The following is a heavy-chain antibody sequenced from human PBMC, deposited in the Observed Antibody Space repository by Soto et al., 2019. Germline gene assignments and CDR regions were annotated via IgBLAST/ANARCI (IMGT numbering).Heavy chain of an antibody. V-gene: IGHV4-59*01. Sequence: SETLSLTCTVSGGSISSYYWSWIRQPPGKGLEWIGYIYYSGSTNYNPSLKSRVTISVDTSKNQFSLKLSSVTAADTAVYYCARDYGSGSYEDPWFDPWGQGTLVTVSS. J-gene: IGHJ5*02. CDR3: ARDYGSGSYEDPWFDP. CDR1: GGSISSYY. CDR2: IYYSGST. D-gene: IGHD3-10*01.